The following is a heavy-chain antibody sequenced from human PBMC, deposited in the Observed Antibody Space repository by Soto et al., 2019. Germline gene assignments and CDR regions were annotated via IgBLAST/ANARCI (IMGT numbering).Heavy chain of an antibody. V-gene: IGHV1-2*02. CDR3: ATSTYDDFWSGYY. CDR1: GYTFIDFY. D-gene: IGHD3-3*01. Sequence: GASVKVSCKCSGYTFIDFYIHWVRQAPGQGLEWMGWINPNTGGAVYAQKFLGRVTMTRDTSISTAYMKLSGLRSDDTAIYFCATSTYDDFWSGYYWGQGTLVTVSS. CDR2: INPNTGGA. J-gene: IGHJ4*02.